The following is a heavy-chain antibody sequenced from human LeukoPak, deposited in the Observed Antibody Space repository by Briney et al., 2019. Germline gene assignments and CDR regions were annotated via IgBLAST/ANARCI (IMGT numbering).Heavy chain of an antibody. Sequence: GGSLRLSCAASGFTFSSYGMSWVRQAPGKGLEWGSAISGSGGSTYYADSVKGRFTISRDNAKNSLFLQMNSLRAEDTAVYYCARGAGATRKIDYWGQGTLVTVSS. J-gene: IGHJ4*02. D-gene: IGHD1-26*01. CDR3: ARGAGATRKIDY. V-gene: IGHV3-23*01. CDR1: GFTFSSYG. CDR2: ISGSGGST.